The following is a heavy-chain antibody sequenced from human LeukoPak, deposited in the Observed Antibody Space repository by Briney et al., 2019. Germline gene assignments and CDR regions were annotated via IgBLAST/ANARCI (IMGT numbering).Heavy chain of an antibody. Sequence: PSETLSLTCTVSGGSISSGSYYWSWIRQPAGKGLEWIGRIYTSGSTNYNPSLKSRVTISVDTSKNQFSLKLSSVSAADTAVYYCARDIRFLDRDYMDVWGKGTTVTVSS. CDR1: GGSISSGSYY. CDR3: ARDIRFLDRDYMDV. CDR2: IYTSGST. J-gene: IGHJ6*03. D-gene: IGHD3-3*01. V-gene: IGHV4-61*02.